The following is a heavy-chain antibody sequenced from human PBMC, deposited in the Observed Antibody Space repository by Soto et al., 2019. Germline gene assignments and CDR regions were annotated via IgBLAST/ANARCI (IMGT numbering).Heavy chain of an antibody. CDR3: ARWVGGEYDGNFDH. V-gene: IGHV3-23*01. D-gene: IGHD4-17*01. CDR2: ISGSGGST. Sequence: PGGSLRLSCAASGFTFSSYAMSWVRQAPGKGLEWVSAISGSGGSTYYADSVKGRFTISRDNSKNTLYLEMNSLRADDTAVYYCARWVGGEYDGNFDHWGQGTLVTVSS. J-gene: IGHJ4*02. CDR1: GFTFSSYA.